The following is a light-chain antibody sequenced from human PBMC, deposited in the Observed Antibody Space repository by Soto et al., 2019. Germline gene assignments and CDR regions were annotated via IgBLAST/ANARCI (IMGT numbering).Light chain of an antibody. CDR2: GAS. V-gene: IGKV3-15*01. J-gene: IGKJ3*01. Sequence: EIVMTQSPATLSVSPGERATLSCRASQSISRNLAWYQQKPGQAPRLLIYGASTRATGIPATFSGSESGTEFNLNISSLQSKEFADYYCKQYNHSPFTFGTRNKVHIK. CDR1: QSISRN. CDR3: KQYNHSPFT.